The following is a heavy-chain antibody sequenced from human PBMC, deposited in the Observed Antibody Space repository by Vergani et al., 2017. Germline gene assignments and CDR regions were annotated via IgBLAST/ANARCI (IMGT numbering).Heavy chain of an antibody. J-gene: IGHJ4*02. CDR1: GGSISSYY. Sequence: QVQLQESGPGLVKPSETLSLTCTVSGGSISSYYWSWIRQPPGKGLEWIGEINHSGSTNYNPSLKSRVTISVDTSKNQFSLKLSSVTAADTAVYYCARNLHYYDSSGFYYWGQGTLVTVSS. D-gene: IGHD3-22*01. CDR2: INHSGST. V-gene: IGHV4-59*12. CDR3: ARNLHYYDSSGFYY.